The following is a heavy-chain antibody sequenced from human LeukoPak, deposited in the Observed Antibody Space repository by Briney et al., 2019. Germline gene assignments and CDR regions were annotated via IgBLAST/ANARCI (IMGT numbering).Heavy chain of an antibody. Sequence: GGPLRPSSASSGITFSSYAMSWVRPPPGKGLEWVAGTSSSGGSTYYADSMNGRSTISRDNSNNTLYLQMNSLRVDDTALYYCARDSRSFIVMITEPRKNLVDYCGQGTLVTASS. J-gene: IGHJ4*02. CDR3: ARDSRSFIVMITEPRKNLVDY. D-gene: IGHD3-16*01. CDR2: TSSSGGST. CDR1: GITFSSYA. V-gene: IGHV3-23*01.